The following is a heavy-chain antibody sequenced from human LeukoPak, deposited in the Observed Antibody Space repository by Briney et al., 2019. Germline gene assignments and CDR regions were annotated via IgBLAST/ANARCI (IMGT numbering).Heavy chain of an antibody. CDR1: GFTFSGFW. Sequence: GGSLRLSCAVSGFTFSGFWMSWSRQAPGKGLEWVASINSDGSEGYYADVVKGRFTTSRDNAKNSLYLQINSLRAEDTAVYYCARSSYSSSSSVWGQGTMVTVSS. CDR3: ARSSYSSSSSV. D-gene: IGHD6-6*01. V-gene: IGHV3-7*03. J-gene: IGHJ3*01. CDR2: INSDGSEG.